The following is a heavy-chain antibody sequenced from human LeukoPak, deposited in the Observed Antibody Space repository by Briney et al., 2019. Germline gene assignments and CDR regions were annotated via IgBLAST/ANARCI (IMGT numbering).Heavy chain of an antibody. CDR2: IYTSGST. CDR3: ARSARYTMVRGVPAEYFQH. J-gene: IGHJ1*01. V-gene: IGHV4-61*02. D-gene: IGHD3-10*01. CDR1: GGSISSGSYY. Sequence: SETLSLTCTVSGGSISSGSYYWSWIRQPAGKGLEWIGRIYTSGSTNYNPSLKSRVTISVDTSKNQFSLKLSSVTAADTAVYYCARSARYTMVRGVPAEYFQHWGQGTLVTVSS.